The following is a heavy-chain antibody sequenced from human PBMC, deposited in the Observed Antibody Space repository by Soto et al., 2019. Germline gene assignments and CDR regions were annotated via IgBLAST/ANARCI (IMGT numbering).Heavy chain of an antibody. J-gene: IGHJ6*02. D-gene: IGHD3-22*01. CDR1: GGSISSGDYY. Sequence: SETLSLTCTVSGGSISSGDYYWSWIRQPPGKGLEWIGYIYYSGSTYYNPSLKSRVTISVDTSKNQFSLKLSSVTAADTAVYYCVSLSAGITMIESDYYYGMDVWGQGTTVTVSS. V-gene: IGHV4-30-4*01. CDR3: VSLSAGITMIESDYYYGMDV. CDR2: IYYSGST.